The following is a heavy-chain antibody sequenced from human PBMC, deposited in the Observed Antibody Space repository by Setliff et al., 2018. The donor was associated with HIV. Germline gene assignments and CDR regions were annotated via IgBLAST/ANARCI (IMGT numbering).Heavy chain of an antibody. V-gene: IGHV1-3*03. CDR3: AREPSGSGNYFYFDY. J-gene: IGHJ4*02. CDR2: INVGSGNT. CDR1: GYTFTTYV. Sequence: ASVKVSCKASGYTFTTYVVHWVRQAPGQRLEWMGWINVGSGNTKYSQEFQGRVTMTRDTSTSTVYMELSSLRSEDTAVYYCAREPSGSGNYFYFDYWGQGTLVTVSS. D-gene: IGHD1-26*01.